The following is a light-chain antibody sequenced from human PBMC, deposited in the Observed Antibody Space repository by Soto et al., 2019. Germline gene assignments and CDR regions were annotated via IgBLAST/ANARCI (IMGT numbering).Light chain of an antibody. V-gene: IGLV1-44*01. CDR1: SSNIGSNT. CDR2: SNN. J-gene: IGLJ1*01. CDR3: AAWDDSLNGYV. Sequence: QSVQSQPRSASGTPGQRVTISCSGSSSNIGSNTVNWYQQLPGTAPKLLIYSNNQRPSGVPDRFSGSKSGTSASLAISGLQSEDEADYYCAAWDDSLNGYVFGSGTKVTVL.